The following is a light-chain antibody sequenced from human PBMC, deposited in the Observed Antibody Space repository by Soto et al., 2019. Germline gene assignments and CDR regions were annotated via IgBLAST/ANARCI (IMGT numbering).Light chain of an antibody. Sequence: EIVLTRSAGTLYLSPGKRATRSCRAGQGVSSSYLAWYQQNPGQAPRLLIYGASTRAPGIQDRCSGSGFGTDFTPTISSLETEEFAVYYCYQYCGTPGTFGQGTKVDIK. J-gene: IGKJ1*01. CDR2: GAS. CDR3: YQYCGTPGT. V-gene: IGKV3-20*01. CDR1: QGVSSSY.